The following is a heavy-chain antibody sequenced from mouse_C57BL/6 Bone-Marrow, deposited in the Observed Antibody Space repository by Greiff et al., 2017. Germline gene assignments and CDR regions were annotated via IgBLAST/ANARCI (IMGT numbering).Heavy chain of an antibody. CDR2: IYPTSSHT. V-gene: IGHV1-81*01. J-gene: IGHJ2*01. CDR1: GYTFTSYG. CDR3: ASGLSYFDY. Sequence: QVQLQQSGAELARPGASVKLSCKASGYTFTSYGISWVKQRTGQGLAWIGEIYPTSSHTYYNAQFKGKATLTADKSSSTAEMGLRSLTSEDSAVYFCASGLSYFDYWGQGTTLTVSS.